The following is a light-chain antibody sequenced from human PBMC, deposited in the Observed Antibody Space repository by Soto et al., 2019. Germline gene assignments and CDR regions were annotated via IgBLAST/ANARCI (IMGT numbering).Light chain of an antibody. J-gene: IGKJ4*01. CDR3: QQYYSYPRRT. CDR2: AAS. CDR1: QGISSY. Sequence: AIRMTQSPSSFSASTGDRVTITCRASQGISSYLAWYQQKPGKAPKLLIYAASTLQSGVPSRFSGSGSGTDVTLTISCLQSEDFATYYCQQYYSYPRRTFGGGTKVEIK. V-gene: IGKV1-8*01.